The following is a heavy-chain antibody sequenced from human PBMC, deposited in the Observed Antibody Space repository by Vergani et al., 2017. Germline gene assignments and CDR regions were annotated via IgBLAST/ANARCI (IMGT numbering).Heavy chain of an antibody. Sequence: QLQESGPGVVKPSQTLSLTCTVSGFSVSNSDYFWTWIRQPAGKGLEWIGRVMPSGMTNYNPSLESRVTMSVDTSKDHFSLRLDSVTVADTAFYYCARYRLGYLDVWGKGTTVIVSS. CDR1: GFSVSNSDYF. V-gene: IGHV4-61*02. CDR2: VMPSGMT. J-gene: IGHJ6*03. D-gene: IGHD3-16*02. CDR3: ARYRLGYLDV.